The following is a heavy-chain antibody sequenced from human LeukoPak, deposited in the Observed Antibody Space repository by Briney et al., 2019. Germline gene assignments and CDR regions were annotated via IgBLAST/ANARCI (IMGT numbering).Heavy chain of an antibody. V-gene: IGHV1-46*01. CDR1: GYTFTSYY. D-gene: IGHD2-2*01. CDR2: INPSGGST. J-gene: IGHJ5*02. Sequence: ASVKVSCKASGYTFTSYYMHWVRQAPGQGLEWMGIINPSGGSTSYAQKFQGRVTMTRDTSTSTVYMELSSLRSEDTAVYYCARDGIVVVPAAPYSWFDPWGQGTLVTVSS. CDR3: ARDGIVVVPAAPYSWFDP.